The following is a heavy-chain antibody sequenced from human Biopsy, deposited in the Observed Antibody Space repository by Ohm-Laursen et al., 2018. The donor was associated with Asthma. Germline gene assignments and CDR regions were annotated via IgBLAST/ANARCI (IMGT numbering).Heavy chain of an antibody. V-gene: IGHV1-69*13. CDR2: IMTVFGTT. D-gene: IGHD6-19*01. CDR3: ARCQVGYSSGWSLLLKKIYYSGMDV. J-gene: IGHJ6*02. CDR1: GYSLTDLS. Sequence: SVRVSCKISGYSLTDLSMHWVRQAPGQGLEWMGGIMTVFGTTNYAQKFQGRVTITADESTSTAYMEVTSLRSEDTAIYYCARCQVGYSSGWSLLLKKIYYSGMDVWGQGTAVTVSS.